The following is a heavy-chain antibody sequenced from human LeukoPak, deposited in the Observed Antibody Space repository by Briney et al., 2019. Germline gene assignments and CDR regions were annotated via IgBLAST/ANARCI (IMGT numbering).Heavy chain of an antibody. CDR2: IIPIFGTA. J-gene: IGHJ6*02. V-gene: IGHV1-69*13. D-gene: IGHD6-13*01. CDR3: ARDHESIAAAGLWYYYYGMDV. Sequence: SVKVSCKASGGTFSSYAISWVRQAPGQGLEWMGGIIPIFGTANYAQKFQGRVTITADESTSTAYMELSSLRSEDMAVYYCARDHESIAAAGLWYYYYGMDVWGQGTTVTVSS. CDR1: GGTFSSYA.